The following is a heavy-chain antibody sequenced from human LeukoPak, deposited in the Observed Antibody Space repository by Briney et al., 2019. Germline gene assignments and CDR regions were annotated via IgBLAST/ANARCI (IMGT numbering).Heavy chain of an antibody. D-gene: IGHD3-10*01. V-gene: IGHV3-48*01. J-gene: IGHJ3*02. CDR2: ISSSSSTI. CDR1: GFTFGSYS. CDR3: ARDRWFGGFDAFDI. Sequence: PGGSLRLSCAASGFTFGSYSMNWVRQAPGKGLEWVSYISSSSSTIYYADSVKGRFTISRDNAKNSLYLQMNSLRAEDTAVYYCARDRWFGGFDAFDIWGQGTMVTVSS.